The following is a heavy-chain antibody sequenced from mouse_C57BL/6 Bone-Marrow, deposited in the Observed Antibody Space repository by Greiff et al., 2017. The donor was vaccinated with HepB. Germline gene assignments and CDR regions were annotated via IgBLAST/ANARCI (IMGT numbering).Heavy chain of an antibody. J-gene: IGHJ4*01. CDR1: GFTFSDFY. D-gene: IGHD3-3*01. CDR3: ARDAGLGQMDY. Sequence: EVQGVESGGGLVQSGRSLRLSCATSGFTFSDFYMEWVRQAPGKGLEWIAASRNKANDYTTEYSASVKGRFIVSRDTSQSILYLQMNALRAEDTAIYYCARDAGLGQMDYWGQGTSVTVSS. V-gene: IGHV7-1*01. CDR2: SRNKANDYTT.